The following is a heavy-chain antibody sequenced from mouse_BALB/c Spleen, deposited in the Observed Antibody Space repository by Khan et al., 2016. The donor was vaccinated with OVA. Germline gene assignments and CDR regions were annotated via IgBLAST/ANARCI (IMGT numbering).Heavy chain of an antibody. D-gene: IGHD4-1*01. Sequence: VQLKQSGPELVEPGASVKMSCKASGYTFTNYVMHWVKQKPGQGLEWIGYINPYNAGTRYNEKFKGKATLTSDISSTTAYMELSSLTSEDSAVCYWAREASSWDCSFPYWGQGTLVTVSA. CDR1: GYTFTNYV. V-gene: IGHV1S136*01. J-gene: IGHJ3*01. CDR3: AREASSWDCSFPY. CDR2: INPYNAGT.